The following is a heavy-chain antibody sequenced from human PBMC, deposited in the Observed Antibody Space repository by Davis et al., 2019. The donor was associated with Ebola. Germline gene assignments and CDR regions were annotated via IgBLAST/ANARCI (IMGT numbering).Heavy chain of an antibody. Sequence: PGGSLRLSCAASGFIFSSYAVSWVRQAPGKGLEWVSSISVRSITYHADSVKGRFTISRDNSKNTLYLQMNSLRAEETAVYYCAKVHPPTTVTTGWFDPWGQGTLVTVSS. D-gene: IGHD4-17*01. CDR3: AKVHPPTTVTTGWFDP. CDR1: GFIFSSYA. J-gene: IGHJ5*02. CDR2: ISVRSIT. V-gene: IGHV3-23*01.